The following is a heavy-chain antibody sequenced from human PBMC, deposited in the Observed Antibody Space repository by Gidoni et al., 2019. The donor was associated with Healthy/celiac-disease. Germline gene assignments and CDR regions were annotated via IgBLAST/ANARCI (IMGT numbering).Heavy chain of an antibody. CDR1: GFTFSSYA. CDR2: ISYDGSNK. J-gene: IGHJ5*02. Sequence: QVQLVESGGGVVQPGRSLRLSCAASGFTFSSYAMNWVRQAPGKGLEWVAVISYDGSNKYYADSVKGRFTISRDNSKNTLYLQMNSLRAEDTAVYYCARDPGLVPSWFDPWGQGTLVTVSS. D-gene: IGHD3-9*01. CDR3: ARDPGLVPSWFDP. V-gene: IGHV3-30-3*01.